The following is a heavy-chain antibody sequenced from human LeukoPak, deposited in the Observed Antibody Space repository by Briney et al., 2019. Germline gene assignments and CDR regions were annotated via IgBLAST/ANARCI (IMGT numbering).Heavy chain of an antibody. CDR3: ARQVATKGEWAFDV. Sequence: PSETLSLTCTVSGGSISSGSYYWSWIRQPAGKGLEWIGRIYTSGSTTCNSSLKSQVTISVDMSRNQFSLKLNSLTAADTAVYYCARQVATKGEWAFDVWGQGTVVTVSS. J-gene: IGHJ3*01. CDR1: GGSISSGSYY. D-gene: IGHD5-12*01. CDR2: IYTSGST. V-gene: IGHV4-61*02.